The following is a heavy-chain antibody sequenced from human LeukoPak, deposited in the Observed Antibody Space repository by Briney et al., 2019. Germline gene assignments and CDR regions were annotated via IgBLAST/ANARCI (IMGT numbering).Heavy chain of an antibody. Sequence: GGSLGLSCAASGFTFSSYSMNWVRQAPGKGLEWVSSISSSSSYVYYADSVKGRFTISRDNAKNSLYLQMNSLRAEDTAVYYCARDPWGGSGDWGQETLVTVSS. CDR3: ARDPWGGSGD. V-gene: IGHV3-21*01. D-gene: IGHD3-10*01. CDR2: ISSSSSYV. J-gene: IGHJ4*02. CDR1: GFTFSSYS.